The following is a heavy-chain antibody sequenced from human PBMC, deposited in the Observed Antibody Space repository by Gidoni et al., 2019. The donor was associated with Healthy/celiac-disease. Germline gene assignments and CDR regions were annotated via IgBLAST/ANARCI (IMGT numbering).Heavy chain of an antibody. CDR2: IKSKTDGGTT. CDR3: TTPTPGLMVRGVIAFDY. D-gene: IGHD3-10*01. CDR1: GFTFSNAW. Sequence: EVQLVESGGGLVKPGGSLRLSCAASGFTFSNAWTNWVRQAPGKGLEWVGRIKSKTDGGTTDYAAPVKGRFTISRDDSKNTLYLQMNSLKTEDTAVYYCTTPTPGLMVRGVIAFDYWGQGTLVTVSS. V-gene: IGHV3-15*07. J-gene: IGHJ4*02.